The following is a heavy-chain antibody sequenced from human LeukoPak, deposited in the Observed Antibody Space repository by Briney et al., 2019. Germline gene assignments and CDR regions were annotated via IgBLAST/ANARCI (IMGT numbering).Heavy chain of an antibody. V-gene: IGHV4-59*01. CDR3: ARLVGRWLQFGF. CDR2: IYYSGST. Sequence: SETLSLTCTVSGGSISSYYWSWIRQPPRKRLEWSGYIYYSGSTNYNPSPTSRVTISIDTSKNQFSLKLSSVTAADTAVYYCARLVGRWLQFGFWGQGTRAMVSA. CDR1: GGSISSYY. J-gene: IGHJ4*02. D-gene: IGHD5-24*01.